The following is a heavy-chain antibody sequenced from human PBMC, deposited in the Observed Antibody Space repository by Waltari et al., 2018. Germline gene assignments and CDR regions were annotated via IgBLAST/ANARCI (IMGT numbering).Heavy chain of an antibody. V-gene: IGHV3-74*01. Sequence: EVQLVESGGGLVQSGGSLRLSCADSGSDYWMDWVRQAPGKGLMWVSRVKSDGTIPTYADSVKGRFTVSRDSAKNMLYLQMNSLRAEDTAVYYCTTNPPGYWGQGTLVTVSS. CDR2: VKSDGTIP. CDR1: GSDYW. CDR3: TTNPPGY. J-gene: IGHJ4*02.